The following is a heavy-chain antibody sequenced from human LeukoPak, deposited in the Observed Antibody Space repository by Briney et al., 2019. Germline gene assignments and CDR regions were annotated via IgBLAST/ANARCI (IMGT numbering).Heavy chain of an antibody. V-gene: IGHV3-23*01. CDR3: AKVAKDILTGYYRSDYYYGMDV. CDR1: GFTFSSYA. J-gene: IGHJ6*02. CDR2: ISGSGGST. D-gene: IGHD3-9*01. Sequence: GGSLRLSCAASGFTFSSYAMSWVRQAPGKGLEWVSAISGSGGSTYYADSVKGRFTIPRDNSKNTLYLQMNSLRAEDTAVYYCAKVAKDILTGYYRSDYYYGMDVWGQGTTVTVSS.